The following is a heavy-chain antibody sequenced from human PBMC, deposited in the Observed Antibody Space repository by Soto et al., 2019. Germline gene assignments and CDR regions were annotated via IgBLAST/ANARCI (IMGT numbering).Heavy chain of an antibody. J-gene: IGHJ4*02. CDR2: INHSGST. Sequence: SVTLSLTCAVYGGSFSGYYWSWIRQPPGKGLEWIGEINHSGSTNYNPSLKSRVTISVDTSKNQFSLKLSSVTAADTAVYYCAILTYYYDSSGYYNLPEYWGQGTLVTVSS. D-gene: IGHD3-22*01. CDR3: AILTYYYDSSGYYNLPEY. CDR1: GGSFSGYY. V-gene: IGHV4-34*01.